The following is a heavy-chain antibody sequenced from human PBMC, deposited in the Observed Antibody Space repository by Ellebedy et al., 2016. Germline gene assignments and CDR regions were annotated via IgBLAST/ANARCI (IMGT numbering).Heavy chain of an antibody. D-gene: IGHD6-19*01. Sequence: ESLKISCNVSGGSVSSAYWNWIRRPPGKGLEWIGYVFHTGTTNYSPSLKSRVTMSVDTSKSQFSLGLTSVTAADTAVYYCAKWNGGWYAFEVWGQGTMVTVSS. J-gene: IGHJ3*01. CDR2: VFHTGTT. V-gene: IGHV4-59*02. CDR3: AKWNGGWYAFEV. CDR1: GGSVSSAY.